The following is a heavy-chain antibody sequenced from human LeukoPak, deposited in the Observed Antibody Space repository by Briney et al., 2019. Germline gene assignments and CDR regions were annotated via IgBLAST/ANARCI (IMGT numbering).Heavy chain of an antibody. V-gene: IGHV3-23*01. CDR2: LSGGGEAS. CDR1: GFNFYSYD. D-gene: IGHD3-10*01. CDR3: AKKWLGGYFDL. Sequence: GGSLRLSCAASGFNFYSYDMTWVRQAPGKGLEWVSSLSGGGEASYYADSAKGRFTISRDNANDTLYLQMDSLRVDDTAVYYCAKKWLGGYFDLWGRGTKVTVSS. J-gene: IGHJ3*01.